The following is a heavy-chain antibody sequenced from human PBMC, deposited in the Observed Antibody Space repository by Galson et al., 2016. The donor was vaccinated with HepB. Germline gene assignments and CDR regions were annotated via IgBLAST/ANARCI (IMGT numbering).Heavy chain of an antibody. V-gene: IGHV3-23*01. CDR2: ISASGAGT. Sequence: SLRLSCAASGFTFSTYAMSWVRQAPEKGLEWVSGISASGAGTYYADSVKGRFTISRDNFKNTLYLQMNSLRAEDTAVYYCAKEISVAGVNGLPSDYWGQGTLVTASS. CDR1: GFTFSTYA. CDR3: AKEISVAGVNGLPSDY. D-gene: IGHD6-19*01. J-gene: IGHJ4*02.